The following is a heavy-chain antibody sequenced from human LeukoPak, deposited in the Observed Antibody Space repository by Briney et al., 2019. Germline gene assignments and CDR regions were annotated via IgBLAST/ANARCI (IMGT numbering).Heavy chain of an antibody. J-gene: IGHJ5*02. Sequence: GESLKISCKASSYNFRNYWIGRVRQMPGKGLERMGIIYPGGSETQYMPSFEGQVTISVDESTSTVYLQWSTLKASDTAMYYCARRNYYDVWFDPWGQGTLVTVSS. CDR3: ARRNYYDVWFDP. CDR2: IYPGGSET. V-gene: IGHV5-51*01. CDR1: SYNFRNYW. D-gene: IGHD3-16*01.